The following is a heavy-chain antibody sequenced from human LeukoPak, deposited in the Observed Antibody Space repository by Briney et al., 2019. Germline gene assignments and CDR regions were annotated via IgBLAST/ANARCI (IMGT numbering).Heavy chain of an antibody. CDR3: ARSTSGYDFSVGYFDY. D-gene: IGHD5-12*01. Sequence: GASVKVSCKASGYTFTTYGISWVRQAPGQGLEWMGWISAYNGNTNYAQKFQGRVTMTTDTSTSTAYMELRSLRSDDTAVYYCARSTSGYDFSVGYFDYWGQGTLVTVSS. J-gene: IGHJ4*02. V-gene: IGHV1-18*01. CDR2: ISAYNGNT. CDR1: GYTFTTYG.